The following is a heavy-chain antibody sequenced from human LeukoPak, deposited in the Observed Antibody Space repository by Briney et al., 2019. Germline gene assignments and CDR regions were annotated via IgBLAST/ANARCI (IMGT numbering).Heavy chain of an antibody. D-gene: IGHD6-25*01. CDR2: IYHTGST. Sequence: SETLSLTCTVSGGSISNYHWSWIRQPPGKGLEWIANIYHTGSTNYNPSLSSRVTISIDTAKNQFSLKLTSVTAADTAVYYCARRGRNSSGWQDYLWGQGALVTVSS. J-gene: IGHJ4*02. CDR1: GGSISNYH. V-gene: IGHV4-59*01. CDR3: ARRGRNSSGWQDYL.